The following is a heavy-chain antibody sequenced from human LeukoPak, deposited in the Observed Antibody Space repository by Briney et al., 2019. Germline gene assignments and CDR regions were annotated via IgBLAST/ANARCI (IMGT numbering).Heavy chain of an antibody. V-gene: IGHV3-48*03. Sequence: PGGSLRLSCAASGFTFSSYEMNWVRQAPGKGPEWVSYISSSGSTIYYADSVKGRFTISRDNAKNSLYLQMNSLRAEDTAVYYCARETRPKGFYWGQGTLVTVSS. CDR2: ISSSGSTI. J-gene: IGHJ4*02. CDR3: ARETRPKGFY. CDR1: GFTFSSYE.